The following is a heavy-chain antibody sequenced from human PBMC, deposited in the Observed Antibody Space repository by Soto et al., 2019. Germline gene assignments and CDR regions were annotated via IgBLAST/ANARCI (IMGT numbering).Heavy chain of an antibody. CDR1: GGTFSSYA. J-gene: IGHJ6*02. Sequence: ASVKVSCKASGGTFSSYAISWVRQAPGQGLEWMGWINAGNGNTKYSQKFQGRVTITRDTSASTAYMELSSLRSEDTAVYYCARESYYSGGSGYNPYYDMEVWGQGTTVPGS. CDR3: ARESYYSGGSGYNPYYDMEV. CDR2: INAGNGNT. V-gene: IGHV1-3*01. D-gene: IGHD3-22*01.